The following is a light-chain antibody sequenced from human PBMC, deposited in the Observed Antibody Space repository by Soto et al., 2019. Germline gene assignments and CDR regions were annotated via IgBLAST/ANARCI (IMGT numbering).Light chain of an antibody. CDR1: QGISSF. V-gene: IGKV1-5*03. CDR2: KAS. Sequence: IQLTQSPSPLSASVGDSVTITCRASQGISSFLAWYQQKPGKAPKLLIYKASTLKSGVPSRFSGSGSGTEFTLTISSLQPDDFATYYCQHYNSYSEVFGQGTKVDIK. J-gene: IGKJ1*01. CDR3: QHYNSYSEV.